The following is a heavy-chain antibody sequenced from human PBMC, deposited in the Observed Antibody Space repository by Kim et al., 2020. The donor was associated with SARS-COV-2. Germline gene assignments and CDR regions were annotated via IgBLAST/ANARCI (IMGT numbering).Heavy chain of an antibody. D-gene: IGHD6-6*01. CDR1: GFTFSSYG. CDR2: ISYDGSNK. Sequence: GGSLRLSCAASGFTFSSYGMHWVRQAPGKGLEWVAVISYDGSNKYYADSVKGRFTISRDNSKNTLYLQMNSLRAEDTAVYYCAREYSSSSSSFDYWGQGTLVTVSS. CDR3: AREYSSSSSSFDY. J-gene: IGHJ4*02. V-gene: IGHV3-30*03.